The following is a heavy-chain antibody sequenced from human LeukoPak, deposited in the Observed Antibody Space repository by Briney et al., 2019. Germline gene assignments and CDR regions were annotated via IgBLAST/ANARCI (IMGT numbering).Heavy chain of an antibody. Sequence: GASVKVSCKASGGTFSSYAISWVRQAPGQGLEWMGGITPIFGTANYAQKFQGRVTITADKSTSTAYMELSSLRSEDTAVYYCAGEERAWEVRNFDYWGQGTLVTVSS. V-gene: IGHV1-69*06. CDR1: GGTFSSYA. CDR2: ITPIFGTA. D-gene: IGHD1-26*01. CDR3: AGEERAWEVRNFDY. J-gene: IGHJ4*02.